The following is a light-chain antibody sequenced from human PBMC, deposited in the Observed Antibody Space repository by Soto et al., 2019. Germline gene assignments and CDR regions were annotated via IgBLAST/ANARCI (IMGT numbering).Light chain of an antibody. CDR2: DAS. CDR3: QQRSNWPPYT. CDR1: QSVSSY. J-gene: IGKJ2*01. V-gene: IGKV3-11*01. Sequence: EILLTQSPATLSLSPGERATLSCRASQSVSSYLAWYQQKPGQAPRILIYDASNRATGIPARFSGSGSGTDFTLTISSLEPEDFAVYYCQQRSNWPPYTFGQGTKLEIK.